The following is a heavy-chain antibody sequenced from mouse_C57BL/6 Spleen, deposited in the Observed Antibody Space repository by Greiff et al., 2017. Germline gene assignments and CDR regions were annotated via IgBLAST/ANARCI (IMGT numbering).Heavy chain of an antibody. Sequence: EVQLVESGPELVKPGASVKMSCKASGYTFTDYNMHWVKQSHGKSLEWIGYINPNNGGTSYNQKFKGKATLTVNKSSSTAYMELRSLTSEDSAVYYCAREDTTVVALDYWGQGTTLTVSS. CDR3: AREDTTVVALDY. D-gene: IGHD1-1*01. CDR1: GYTFTDYN. J-gene: IGHJ2*01. CDR2: INPNNGGT. V-gene: IGHV1-22*01.